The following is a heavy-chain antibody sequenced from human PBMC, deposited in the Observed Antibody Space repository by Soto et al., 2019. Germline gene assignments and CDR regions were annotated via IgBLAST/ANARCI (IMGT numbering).Heavy chain of an antibody. V-gene: IGHV1-69*06. J-gene: IGHJ6*02. Sequence: GASVKVSCKASGYTFTTYDLSWVRQAPGQGLEWMGGIIPIFNTANYAQKFQGRVTITADKSTSTAYMELSSLRSEDTAVYYCARGLVVPAGIRYYYYGMDVWGQGTTVTVSS. CDR2: IIPIFNTA. D-gene: IGHD2-2*01. CDR1: GYTFTTYD. CDR3: ARGLVVPAGIRYYYYGMDV.